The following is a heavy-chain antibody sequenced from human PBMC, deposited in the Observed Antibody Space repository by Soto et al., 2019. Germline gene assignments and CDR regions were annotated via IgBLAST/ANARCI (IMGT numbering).Heavy chain of an antibody. D-gene: IGHD1-1*01. J-gene: IGHJ4*02. CDR2: IYYSGST. V-gene: IGHV4-59*08. CDR3: ARHSNEYRKSLDY. CDR1: GGSISGYY. Sequence: QLQLQESGPGLVKSSETLSLTCTVSGGSISGYYWSWIRQPPGKGLEWIAYIYYSGSTNSNPSLKSRVTISVDTSKDQFSLKLSSVTAADPAVYYCARHSNEYRKSLDYWGQGTLVTVSS.